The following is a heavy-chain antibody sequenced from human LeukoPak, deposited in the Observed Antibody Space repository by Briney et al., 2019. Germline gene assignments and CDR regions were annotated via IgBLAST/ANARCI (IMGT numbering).Heavy chain of an antibody. D-gene: IGHD1-26*01. J-gene: IGHJ4*02. Sequence: GASVKVSCKASGYTFSSYYIHWVRQAPGQGLEWMGIINPSGGSTSYAQEFQGRVSMTRDTSTSTVYMELSSLRSEDTAVYYCARGKWELLWLLFWGQGTLVTVSS. V-gene: IGHV1-46*01. CDR1: GYTFSSYY. CDR3: ARGKWELLWLLF. CDR2: INPSGGST.